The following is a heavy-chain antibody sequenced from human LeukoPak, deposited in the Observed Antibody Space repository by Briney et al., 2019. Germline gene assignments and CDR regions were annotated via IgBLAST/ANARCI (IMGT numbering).Heavy chain of an antibody. CDR2: INPSGGIT. J-gene: IGHJ4*02. CDR3: ARDGKTAAGNNFDY. Sequence: ASVTVSCTASGYTFTIYYIHWGRQAPGQGLEWMGIINPSGGITTYAQKFQRRVTMTRDKSTSKVYMELRRLTSEDTAVYYCARDGKTAAGNNFDYWGQGTLVTVSS. CDR1: GYTFTIYY. V-gene: IGHV1-46*01. D-gene: IGHD6-13*01.